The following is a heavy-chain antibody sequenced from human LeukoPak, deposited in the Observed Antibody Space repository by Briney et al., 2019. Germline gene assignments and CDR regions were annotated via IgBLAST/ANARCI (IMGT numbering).Heavy chain of an antibody. CDR2: ISGSGDKT. CDR3: AIGYCRSPSCFGGLDY. D-gene: IGHD2-2*01. CDR1: GFTFNNYA. Sequence: GGSQRLSCAASGFTFNNYAMNWVRQAPGKGLEWVSAISGSGDKTHYADSVRGRFTISRDNSKNTLYLKMNSLRAEDTALYYCAIGYCRSPSCFGGLDYWGEGILVTVSS. J-gene: IGHJ4*02. V-gene: IGHV3-23*01.